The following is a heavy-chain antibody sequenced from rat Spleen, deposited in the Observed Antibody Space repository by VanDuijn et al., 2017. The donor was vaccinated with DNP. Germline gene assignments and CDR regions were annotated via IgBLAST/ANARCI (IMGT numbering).Heavy chain of an antibody. CDR3: ARWGGDYFDY. Sequence: EVQLVESGGDLVQPGRSLKVSCVVSGFTFNNYWMYWIRQAPTKGLEWVASITTSGDSTSSPDSVKGRFTVSRDNAKNTLYLQMDSLRSEDMATYFCARWGGDYFDYWGQGVMVPVSS. CDR2: ITTSGDST. V-gene: IGHV5-31*01. J-gene: IGHJ2*01. CDR1: GFTFNNYW.